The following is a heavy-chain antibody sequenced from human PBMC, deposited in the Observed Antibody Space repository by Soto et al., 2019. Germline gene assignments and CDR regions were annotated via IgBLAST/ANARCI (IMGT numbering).Heavy chain of an antibody. CDR2: IKQDGSEK. V-gene: IGHV3-7*02. Sequence: AGGSLRLSCAASGFTFSSYWMSWVRQAPGKGLEWVANIKQDGSEKYYVDSVKGRFTISRDNAKNSLYLQMNSLRAEDTAVYYCAKGSYYDILTGYYPDYYYYGMDVWGQGTTVTVSS. CDR1: GFTFSSYW. CDR3: AKGSYYDILTGYYPDYYYYGMDV. D-gene: IGHD3-9*01. J-gene: IGHJ6*02.